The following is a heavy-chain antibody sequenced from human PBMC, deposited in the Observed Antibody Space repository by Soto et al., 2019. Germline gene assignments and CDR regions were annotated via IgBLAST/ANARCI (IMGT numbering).Heavy chain of an antibody. CDR3: ARERDYDFWSGYYNPHRVDY. CDR1: GYSISSGYY. CDR2: IYHSGST. J-gene: IGHJ4*02. Sequence: ETLSLTCAVSGYSISSGYYWGWIRQPPGKGLEWIGSIYHSGSTYYNPSLKSRVTISVDTSKNQFSLKLSSVTAADTAVYYCARERDYDFWSGYYNPHRVDYWGQGTLVTVSS. D-gene: IGHD3-3*01. V-gene: IGHV4-38-2*02.